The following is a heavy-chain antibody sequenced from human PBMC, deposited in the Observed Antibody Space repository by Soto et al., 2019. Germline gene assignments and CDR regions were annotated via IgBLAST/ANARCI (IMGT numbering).Heavy chain of an antibody. CDR2: IYYNGNI. Sequence: SETLSLTCTVSGDSVTGHYWSWIRQPPGKGLEWIGYIYYNGNINYNPSLRSRVTISVDTSRSQFSLKLSSVTAADTAVYYCATHSYHVGSAQWGSWGQGSMV. D-gene: IGHD5-18*01. CDR1: GDSVTGHY. J-gene: IGHJ5*02. V-gene: IGHV4-59*02. CDR3: ATHSYHVGSAQWGS.